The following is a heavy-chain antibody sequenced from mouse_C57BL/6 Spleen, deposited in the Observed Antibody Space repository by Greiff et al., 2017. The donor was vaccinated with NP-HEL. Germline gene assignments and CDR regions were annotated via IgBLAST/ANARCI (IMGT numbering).Heavy chain of an antibody. CDR3: TTVYDYDRNWYFDV. Sequence: VQLQQSGAELVRPGASVKLSCTASGFNIKDYYMHWVKQRPEQGLEWIGRIDPEDGDTEYAPKFQGKATMTADTSSNTAYLPLSSLTSEDTAVYYCTTVYDYDRNWYFDVWGTGTTVTVSS. D-gene: IGHD2-4*01. CDR1: GFNIKDYY. V-gene: IGHV14-1*01. CDR2: IDPEDGDT. J-gene: IGHJ1*03.